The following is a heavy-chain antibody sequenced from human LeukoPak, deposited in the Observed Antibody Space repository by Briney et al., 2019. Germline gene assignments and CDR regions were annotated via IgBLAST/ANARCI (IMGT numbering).Heavy chain of an antibody. J-gene: IGHJ4*02. CDR2: IRYDGSNK. V-gene: IGHV3-30*02. D-gene: IGHD3-22*01. CDR3: ARAGVDYYDSSGYYPGGHIDY. CDR1: GFTFSSYS. Sequence: GGSLRLSCAASGFTFSSYSMNWVRQAPGKGLEWVAFIRYDGSNKYYADSVKGRFTISRDNSKNTLYLQMNSLRAEDTAVYYCARAGVDYYDSSGYYPGGHIDYWGQGTLVTVSS.